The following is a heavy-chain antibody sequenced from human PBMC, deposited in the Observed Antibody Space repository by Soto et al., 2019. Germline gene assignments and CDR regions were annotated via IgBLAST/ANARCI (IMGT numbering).Heavy chain of an antibody. J-gene: IGHJ4*02. V-gene: IGHV4-31*03. CDR3: ARETLCGGDCYSFDY. CDR1: GGSISSGGYY. D-gene: IGHD2-21*02. Sequence: QVQLQDSGPGLVKPSQTLSLTCTVSGGSISSGGYYWSWIRQHPGKGLEWIGYIHYSGSTYYNPSHTSRVTITVDTSKSQFSRKLSSVTAADTAVYYCARETLCGGDCYSFDYWGQGTMVTVSS. CDR2: IHYSGST.